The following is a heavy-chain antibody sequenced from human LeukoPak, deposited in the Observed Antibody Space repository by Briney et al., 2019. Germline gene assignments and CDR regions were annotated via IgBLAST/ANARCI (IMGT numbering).Heavy chain of an antibody. J-gene: IGHJ4*02. CDR2: IKQDGSEK. Sequence: GGSLRLSCAASGFTFSSYWMSWVRQAPGKGLEWVANIKQDGSEKYYVDSVKGRFTISRDNAKNSLYPQMNSLRAEDTAVYYCARENVDTAMVMEFDYWGQGTLVTVSS. CDR3: ARENVDTAMVMEFDY. D-gene: IGHD5-18*01. V-gene: IGHV3-7*01. CDR1: GFTFSSYW.